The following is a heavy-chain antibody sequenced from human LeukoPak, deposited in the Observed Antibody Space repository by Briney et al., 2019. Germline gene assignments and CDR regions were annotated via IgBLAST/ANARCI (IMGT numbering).Heavy chain of an antibody. V-gene: IGHV1-2*02. Sequence: ASVKVSCKAFGYTLTSYYMHWVRQAPGQGLEWMGWINPNTGDTSFAQKFQGRVTLTRDTSISTAYMELSRLKSDDTAVYYCARLFNYYDNSGYYQYYFDYWGQGTPVTVSS. D-gene: IGHD3-22*01. J-gene: IGHJ4*02. CDR3: ARLFNYYDNSGYYQYYFDY. CDR1: GYTLTSYY. CDR2: INPNTGDT.